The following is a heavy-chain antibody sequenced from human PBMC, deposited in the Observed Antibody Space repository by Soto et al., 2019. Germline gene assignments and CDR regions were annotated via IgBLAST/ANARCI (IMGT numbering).Heavy chain of an antibody. V-gene: IGHV4-61*05. CDR3: ARADRSNARSYDSSGPITY. Sequence: SETLSLTCTVSGGSISSSSYYWGRIRQPPGKELKWIGYIYYSGSTTYNPSLKSRVTISVDTSKNQFSLKLSSVTAADTAVYYCARADRSNARSYDSSGPITYWGQGTLVTVS. D-gene: IGHD3-22*01. CDR1: GGSISSSSYY. CDR2: IYYSGST. J-gene: IGHJ4*02.